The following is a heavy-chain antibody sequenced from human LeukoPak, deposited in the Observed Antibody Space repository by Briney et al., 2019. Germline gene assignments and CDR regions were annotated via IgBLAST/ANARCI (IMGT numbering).Heavy chain of an antibody. D-gene: IGHD5-12*01. CDR2: INQDGSEM. V-gene: IGHV3-7*01. Sequence: GGSLRLSCAASGFTFSNYWMSWVRQAPGKGLEWLANINQDGSEMYYVDSVKGRFTISRDNGKDSLYLQINSLRADDTAVYYCAKEVGWLNDLAQAFGVWGQGTMVTVSS. J-gene: IGHJ3*01. CDR3: AKEVGWLNDLAQAFGV. CDR1: GFTFSNYW.